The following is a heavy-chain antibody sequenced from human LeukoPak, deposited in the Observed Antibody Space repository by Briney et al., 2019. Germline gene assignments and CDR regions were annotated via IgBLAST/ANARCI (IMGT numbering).Heavy chain of an antibody. CDR1: GFTFSSYW. V-gene: IGHV3-7*01. D-gene: IGHD4-23*01. J-gene: IGHJ4*02. Sequence: PGGSLRLSCAASGFTFSSYWMNWARQAPGKGLEWVASINHNGNVSYYVDSVKGRFTISRDNAKNSLYLQMNSLRVEDTAVYYCARGRPHGNDYWGQGTLVTVSS. CDR2: INHNGNVS. CDR3: ARGRPHGNDY.